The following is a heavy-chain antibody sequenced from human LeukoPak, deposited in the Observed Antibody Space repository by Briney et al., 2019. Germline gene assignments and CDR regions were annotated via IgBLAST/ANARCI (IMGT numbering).Heavy chain of an antibody. CDR2: IRQGGTEN. Sequence: PGGSLRLSCVSSGFTFSSYWMTWVRQVPGKGLEWVAYIRQGGTENYYADSVEGRFTISRDNTKNSLFLQMDSLRVEATALYYCARVGSWELQRVFDSWGQGTLVTVSS. J-gene: IGHJ4*02. CDR1: GFTFSSYW. V-gene: IGHV3-7*01. CDR3: ARVGSWELQRVFDS. D-gene: IGHD1-26*01.